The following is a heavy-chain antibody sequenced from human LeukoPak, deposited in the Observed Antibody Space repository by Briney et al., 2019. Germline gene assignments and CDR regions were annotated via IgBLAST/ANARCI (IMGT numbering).Heavy chain of an antibody. Sequence: PGGSLRLSCAASGFTFTRYWMNWVRQAPGKGLEWVANIKPDGSENYYVDSVKGRFTISRDNTKNSLYLQMNNLRPEDTAVYYCARESFEYWAQGALVTVSS. CDR3: ARESFEY. CDR1: GFTFTRYW. V-gene: IGHV3-7*04. CDR2: IKPDGSEN. J-gene: IGHJ4*02.